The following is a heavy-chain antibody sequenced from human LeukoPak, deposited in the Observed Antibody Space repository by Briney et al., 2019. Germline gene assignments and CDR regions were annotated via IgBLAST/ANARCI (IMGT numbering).Heavy chain of an antibody. CDR1: GGSISSYY. CDR3: AGQTRYYGSGMGNWFDP. Sequence: SETLSLTCTVSGGSISSYYWSWIRQPPGKGLEWIGYIFFSGSTNYNPSLKSRGTISVHSSKNQFSLKLRSVTAADTAVYYCAGQTRYYGSGMGNWFDPWGQGTLVSVSS. D-gene: IGHD3-10*01. V-gene: IGHV4-59*12. J-gene: IGHJ5*02. CDR2: IFFSGST.